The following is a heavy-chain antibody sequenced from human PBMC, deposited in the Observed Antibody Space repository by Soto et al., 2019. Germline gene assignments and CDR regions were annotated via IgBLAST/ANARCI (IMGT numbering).Heavy chain of an antibody. J-gene: IGHJ4*02. D-gene: IGHD3-22*01. CDR1: GFTFSSYS. CDR3: ARVGTRAQNGGFYFLDH. V-gene: IGHV3-64*01. Sequence: EVQLVESGGGLVQPGGSLRLSCAASGFTFSSYSMHWVRQAPGKGLEYLSAISSNGGSTFYANSVEGRFTIPRDSSQHTLYLQFGSLRAEDMAVYYCARVGTRAQNGGFYFLDHWGQGTLVTVSS. CDR2: ISSNGGST.